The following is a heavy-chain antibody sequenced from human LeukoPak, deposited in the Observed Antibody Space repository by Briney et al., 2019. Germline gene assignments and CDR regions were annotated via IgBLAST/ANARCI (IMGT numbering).Heavy chain of an antibody. CDR3: AKGGSGSYYNANDAFDI. D-gene: IGHD3-10*01. CDR2: IYYSGST. CDR1: GGSISSSSYY. Sequence: SETLSLTCTVSGGSISSSSYYWGWIRQPPGKGLEWIGSIYYSGSTYYNPSLKSRVTISVDTSKNQFSLKLSSVTAADTAVYYCAKGGSGSYYNANDAFDIWGQGTMVTVSS. V-gene: IGHV4-39*07. J-gene: IGHJ3*02.